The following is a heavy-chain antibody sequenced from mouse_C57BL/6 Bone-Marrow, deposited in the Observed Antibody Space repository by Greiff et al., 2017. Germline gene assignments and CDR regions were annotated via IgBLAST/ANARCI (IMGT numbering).Heavy chain of an antibody. CDR1: GFTFSSYG. CDR2: ISSGGSYT. CDR3: AREPLYGNNDY. J-gene: IGHJ2*01. D-gene: IGHD2-1*01. Sequence: EVKLVESGGDLVKPGASLKLSCAASGFTFSSYGMSWVRQTPDKRLEWVATISSGGSYTYYPDSVKGRFTISRDNAKNTLYLQMSSLKSEDTAMYYCAREPLYGNNDYWGQGTTLTVSS. V-gene: IGHV5-6*01.